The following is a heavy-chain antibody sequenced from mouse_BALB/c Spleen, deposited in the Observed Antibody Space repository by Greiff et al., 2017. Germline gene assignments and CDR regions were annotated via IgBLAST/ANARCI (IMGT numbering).Heavy chain of an antibody. D-gene: IGHD2-4*01. Sequence: QVQLQQSGAELMKPGASVKISCTATGYTFSSYWIGWVQQRPGHGLEWIGEILTGGGSSNYNEKFTGKATFTADTSSNTAYMQRSSLTAEDSAVYYCGRYRDYAHYYAMDYWGQGTSVTVSS. V-gene: IGHV1-9*01. CDR1: GYTFSSYW. CDR2: ILTGGGSS. CDR3: GRYRDYAHYYAMDY. J-gene: IGHJ4*01.